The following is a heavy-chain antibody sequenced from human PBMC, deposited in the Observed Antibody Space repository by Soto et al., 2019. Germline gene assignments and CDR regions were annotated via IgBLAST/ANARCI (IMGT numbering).Heavy chain of an antibody. J-gene: IGHJ5*02. CDR3: ARQGSYCSGGSCYSEGNWFDP. D-gene: IGHD2-15*01. Sequence: SGTLSLTCTVSGGSISISSYYLGWIRQPPGKGLEWSGSIYYSGSTYYNPSLKSRVTISVDTSKNQFSLKLSSVTAADTAVYYCARQGSYCSGGSCYSEGNWFDPWGQGTLVTVSS. CDR2: IYYSGST. V-gene: IGHV4-39*01. CDR1: GGSISISSYY.